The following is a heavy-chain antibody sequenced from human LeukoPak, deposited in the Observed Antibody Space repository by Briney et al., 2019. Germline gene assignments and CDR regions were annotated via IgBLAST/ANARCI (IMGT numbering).Heavy chain of an antibody. D-gene: IGHD4-23*01. V-gene: IGHV3-30-3*01. CDR3: ARRSTVVTPDDYYYGMDV. CDR2: ISYDGSNK. CDR1: GFTFSSYA. Sequence: PGRSLRLSCAASGFTFSSYAIHWVRQAPGKGLEWVALISYDGSNKYYADSVKGRFTISRDNSKNTLYLQMNSLRAEDTAVYYCARRSTVVTPDDYYYGMDVWGQGTTVTVSS. J-gene: IGHJ6*02.